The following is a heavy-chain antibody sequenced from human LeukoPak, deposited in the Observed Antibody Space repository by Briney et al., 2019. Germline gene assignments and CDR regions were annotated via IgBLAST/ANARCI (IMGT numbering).Heavy chain of an antibody. V-gene: IGHV3-7*01. CDR3: ASWEVAAAVTDAFDI. Sequence: GGSLRLSCAASGFTFSSCWMNWVRQAPGKGLEWVANIKQDGSEKYYVDSVKGRFTISRDNAKNSLYLQMNSLRAEDTAVYYCASWEVAAAVTDAFDIWGQGTMVTVSS. D-gene: IGHD6-13*01. CDR1: GFTFSSCW. J-gene: IGHJ3*02. CDR2: IKQDGSEK.